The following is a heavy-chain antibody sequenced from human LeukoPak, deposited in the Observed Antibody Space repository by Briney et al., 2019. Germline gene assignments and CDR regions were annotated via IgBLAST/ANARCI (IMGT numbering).Heavy chain of an antibody. Sequence: GGSLRLSCAASGFTFSSFGMHWVRQAPGQGLEWVAVISFDGSNQYYADSVKGRFTISRDKSKNTLYLQMSSLRVEDTAVYYCAMGAIVATIDYWGQGTLVTVSS. CDR2: ISFDGSNQ. D-gene: IGHD5-12*01. CDR3: AMGAIVATIDY. J-gene: IGHJ4*02. CDR1: GFTFSSFG. V-gene: IGHV3-30*03.